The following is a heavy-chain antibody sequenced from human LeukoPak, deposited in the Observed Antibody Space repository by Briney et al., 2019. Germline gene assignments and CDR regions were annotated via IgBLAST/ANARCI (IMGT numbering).Heavy chain of an antibody. CDR1: GASISSYY. V-gene: IGHV4-59*08. Sequence: SETLSLTCSVSGASISSYYWSWIRQPPGKGMEWIGYIHNSGNTNYNPSLKRRVTISVDTPKKELSLKLTSVTAADTAVYYCASQYDFWSFDPWGQGTLVTVSS. CDR2: IHNSGNT. D-gene: IGHD3-3*01. J-gene: IGHJ5*02. CDR3: ASQYDFWSFDP.